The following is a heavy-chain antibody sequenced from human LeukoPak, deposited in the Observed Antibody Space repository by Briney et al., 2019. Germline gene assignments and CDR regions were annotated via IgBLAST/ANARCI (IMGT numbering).Heavy chain of an antibody. J-gene: IGHJ6*03. Sequence: SETLSLTCTVAGYSISYGYYWGWIRQPPGKGLECIGSTDHSGSTSYNPSLKSRVTISVDTSKNQFSLKVNSVTAADTAVYYCARLPHCSDSMRCYVGGHHMDVWGKGTTVAVSS. D-gene: IGHD3-10*02. CDR1: GYSISYGYY. CDR3: ARLPHCSDSMRCYVGGHHMDV. V-gene: IGHV4-38-2*02. CDR2: TDHSGST.